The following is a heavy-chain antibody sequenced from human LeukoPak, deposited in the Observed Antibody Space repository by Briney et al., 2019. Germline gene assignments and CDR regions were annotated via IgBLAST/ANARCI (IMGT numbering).Heavy chain of an antibody. CDR1: GGSFIGYY. Sequence: SETLSLTCAVYGGSFIGYYWSWIRQPPGKGLEWIGEINHSGSTNYNPSLKSRVTISVDTSKNQLSLKLSSVTAADTAVYYCARGPTFYGMDVWGEGTPVTVSS. V-gene: IGHV4-34*01. CDR3: ARGPTFYGMDV. J-gene: IGHJ6*04. CDR2: INHSGST.